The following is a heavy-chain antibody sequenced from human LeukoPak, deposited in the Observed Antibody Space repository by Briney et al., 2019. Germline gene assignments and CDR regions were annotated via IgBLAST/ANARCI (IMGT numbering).Heavy chain of an antibody. CDR2: LYHSGST. CDR1: GYSISSGYY. D-gene: IGHD2-15*01. Sequence: SETLSLTCAVSGYSISSGYYWGWIPQPPGKGLEWIGSLYHSGSTFYNPSLKSRVTMSVDTSKNQFSLKLSSVTAADTAVYYCARVYCSGDSCYHFDYWGQGTLVTVSS. J-gene: IGHJ4*02. CDR3: ARVYCSGDSCYHFDY. V-gene: IGHV4-38-2*01.